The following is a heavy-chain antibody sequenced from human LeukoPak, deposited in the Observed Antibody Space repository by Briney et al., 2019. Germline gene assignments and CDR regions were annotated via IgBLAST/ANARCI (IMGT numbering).Heavy chain of an antibody. CDR1: GFTLSSYW. D-gene: IGHD4-23*01. Sequence: GGSLRLSCAASGFTLSSYWMSWVRQAPGKGLEWVANIKQDGSEKYYVDSVKGRFTISRDNSKNTLYLQMNSLRAEDTAVYYCAKDTVVTETDDYWGQGTLVTVSS. CDR3: AKDTVVTETDDY. V-gene: IGHV3-7*03. J-gene: IGHJ4*02. CDR2: IKQDGSEK.